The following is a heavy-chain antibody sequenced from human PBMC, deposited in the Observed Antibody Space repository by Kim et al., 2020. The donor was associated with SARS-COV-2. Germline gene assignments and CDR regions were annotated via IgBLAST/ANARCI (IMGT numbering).Heavy chain of an antibody. CDR3: ARAAYFDNTGPF. CDR2: ISSSGNNI. D-gene: IGHD3-9*01. J-gene: IGHJ4*01. V-gene: IGHV3-48*03. CDR1: GFAFTSYE. Sequence: GGSMRLSCAASGFAFTSYEMNWVRQAPGKGLEWVSYISSSGNNIYYADSVQGRFTISRDTAKNSLYLQMTSLRHEDTAIYYCARAAYFDNTGPFWGQGTLVIVS.